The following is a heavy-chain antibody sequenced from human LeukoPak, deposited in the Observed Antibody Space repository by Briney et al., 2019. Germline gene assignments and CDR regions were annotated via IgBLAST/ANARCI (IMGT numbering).Heavy chain of an antibody. CDR2: IYYSGST. CDR3: ARTRLTTVTTPFDY. D-gene: IGHD4-11*01. CDR1: GGSISSYY. V-gene: IGHV4-59*01. Sequence: SETLSLTCTVSGGSISSYYWSWIRQPPGKGLEGIGYIYYSGSTNYNPSLKSRVTISVDTSKNQFSLKLSSVTAADTAVYYCARTRLTTVTTPFDYWGQGTLVTVSS. J-gene: IGHJ4*02.